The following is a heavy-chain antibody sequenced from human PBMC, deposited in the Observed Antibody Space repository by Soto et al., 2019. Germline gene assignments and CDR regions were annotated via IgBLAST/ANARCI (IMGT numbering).Heavy chain of an antibody. J-gene: IGHJ6*02. V-gene: IGHV3-48*03. Sequence: EVQLVESGGGLVQPGGSLRLSCAASGFTFSSYEMNWVRQAPGKGLVWVSYISSSGSTIYYADSVKGRFTISRDNAKNARYLQMNSLRAEDTAVYYCARERPYYDFWSGYSGGNYYYYGMDVWGQGTTVTVSS. CDR1: GFTFSSYE. CDR2: ISSSGSTI. D-gene: IGHD3-3*01. CDR3: ARERPYYDFWSGYSGGNYYYYGMDV.